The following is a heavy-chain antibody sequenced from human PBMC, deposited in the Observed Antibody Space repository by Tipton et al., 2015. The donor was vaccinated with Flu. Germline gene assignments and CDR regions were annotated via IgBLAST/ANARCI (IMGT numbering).Heavy chain of an antibody. V-gene: IGHV4-59*01. J-gene: IGHJ5*02. CDR2: IYYSGST. D-gene: IGHD6-19*01. Sequence: TLSLTCTVSGGSISSYYWSWIRQPPGKGLEWIGYIYYSGSTNYNPSLKSRVTISVDTSKNQFSLKLSSVTAADTAVYYCAREVTGWYRNWFDTWGQGTLVTVSS. CDR1: GGSISSYY. CDR3: AREVTGWYRNWFDT.